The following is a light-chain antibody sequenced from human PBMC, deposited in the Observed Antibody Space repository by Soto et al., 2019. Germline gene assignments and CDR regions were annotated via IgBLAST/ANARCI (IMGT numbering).Light chain of an antibody. V-gene: IGLV3-21*02. J-gene: IGLJ2*01. CDR1: NIGSKS. Sequence: SYELTQTPSVSVAPGLTAMITCAGNNIGSKSVHWYQQKPGQAPVLVVHDDDDRPSGIPERFSGSKSGDMATLTINRVEAGDEADYDCQVWDGSSEHVVFGGGTKLTVL. CDR2: DDD. CDR3: QVWDGSSEHVV.